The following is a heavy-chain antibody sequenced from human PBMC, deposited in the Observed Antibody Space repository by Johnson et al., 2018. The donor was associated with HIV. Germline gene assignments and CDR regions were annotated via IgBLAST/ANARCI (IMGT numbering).Heavy chain of an antibody. CDR3: ARRTVTALFDI. Sequence: QVQLVESGGGLVQPGGSLRLSCAASKLTFSNYAMTWVRQAPGKGLEWVALIWNDGSNKYYADSVKGRFTISRDNSRDTLSLQMNSLRDEDTAVYYCARRTVTALFDIWGQGTLVTVSS. CDR2: IWNDGSNK. V-gene: IGHV3-33*08. J-gene: IGHJ3*02. D-gene: IGHD4-17*01. CDR1: KLTFSNYA.